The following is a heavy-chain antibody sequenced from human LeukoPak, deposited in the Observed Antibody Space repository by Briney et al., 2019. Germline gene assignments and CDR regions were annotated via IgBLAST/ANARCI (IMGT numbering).Heavy chain of an antibody. Sequence: ASETLSLTCADYGGSFSGYYWSWIRRPPGKGLEWIGEINHTGSTNYNTSLKSRVTISVDTSKTQFSLNLSSVTAADTAVYYCARAAAGLRLNAFDIWRQGTMVTVSS. CDR1: GGSFSGYY. CDR3: ARAAAGLRLNAFDI. CDR2: INHTGST. V-gene: IGHV4-34*01. J-gene: IGHJ3*02. D-gene: IGHD6-13*01.